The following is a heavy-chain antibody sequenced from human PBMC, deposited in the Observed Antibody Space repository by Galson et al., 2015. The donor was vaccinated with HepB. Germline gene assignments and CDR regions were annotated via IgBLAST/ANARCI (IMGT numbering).Heavy chain of an antibody. V-gene: IGHV3-21*01. CDR2: ISSSSSYI. CDR3: ARDMDTAMGAAYFDY. J-gene: IGHJ4*02. Sequence: SLRLSCAASGFTFSSYSMNWVRQAPGKGLEWVSSISSSSSYIYYADSVKGRFTISRDNAKNSLYLQMNSLRAEDTAVYYCARDMDTAMGAAYFDYWGQGTLVTVSS. D-gene: IGHD5-18*01. CDR1: GFTFSSYS.